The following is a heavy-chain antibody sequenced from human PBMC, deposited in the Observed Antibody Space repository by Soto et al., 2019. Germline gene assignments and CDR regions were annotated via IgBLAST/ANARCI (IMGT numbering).Heavy chain of an antibody. CDR1: GTSFTTYY. Sequence: QVQLQESGPGLVKPSETLSLTCAVSGTSFTTYYWSWIRQPPGKGLEWIGYIFFSGHIKYNPSLKRRVTSAVNTSKNKFPLELTFVTAAAAAVYYWAREGGRYRFDYWGQGTLVTVSS. J-gene: IGHJ4*02. V-gene: IGHV4-59*01. D-gene: IGHD3-16*02. CDR3: AREGGRYRFDY. CDR2: IFFSGHI.